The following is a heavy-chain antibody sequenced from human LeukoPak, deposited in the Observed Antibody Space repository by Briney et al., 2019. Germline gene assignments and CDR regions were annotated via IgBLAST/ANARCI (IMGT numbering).Heavy chain of an antibody. Sequence: SETLSLTCAVYGGSFSGYYWSWIRQPPGKGLEWIGEINHSGSTNYNPSLKSRVTISVDTSENQFSLKLSSVTAADTAVYYCARGFAYGGHFDYWGQGTLVTVSS. CDR3: ARGFAYGGHFDY. J-gene: IGHJ4*02. D-gene: IGHD3-3*01. CDR2: INHSGST. V-gene: IGHV4-34*01. CDR1: GGSFSGYY.